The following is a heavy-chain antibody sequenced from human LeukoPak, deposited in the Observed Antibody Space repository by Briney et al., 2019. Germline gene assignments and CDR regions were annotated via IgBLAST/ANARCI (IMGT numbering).Heavy chain of an antibody. J-gene: IGHJ4*02. Sequence: PSETLSLTCAVYGGSFGGYYWSWIRQPPGKGLEWIGEINHSGSTNYNPSLKSRVTISVDTSKNQFSLKLSSVTAADTAVYYCAGGRAARRYYFDYWGQGTLVTVSS. D-gene: IGHD6-6*01. V-gene: IGHV4-34*01. CDR2: INHSGST. CDR1: GGSFGGYY. CDR3: AGGRAARRYYFDY.